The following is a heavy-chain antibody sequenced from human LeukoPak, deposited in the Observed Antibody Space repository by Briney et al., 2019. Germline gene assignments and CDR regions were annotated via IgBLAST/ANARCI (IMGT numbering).Heavy chain of an antibody. J-gene: IGHJ4*02. V-gene: IGHV3-66*01. CDR1: GFTFSTFA. CDR3: AREGSGSYYSDY. D-gene: IGHD3-10*01. CDR2: IYSGGST. Sequence: GGSLRLSCAASGFTFSTFAMIWVRQPPGKGLEWVSVIYSGGSTYYADSVKGRFTISRDNSKNTLYLQMNSLRAEDTAVYYCAREGSGSYYSDYWGQGTLVTVSS.